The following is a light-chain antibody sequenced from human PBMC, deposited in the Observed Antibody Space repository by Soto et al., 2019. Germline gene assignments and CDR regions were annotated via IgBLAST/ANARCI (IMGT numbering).Light chain of an antibody. CDR2: QDN. CDR3: QAWDSSTVV. Sequence: SYELTQPPSVSVSPGQTASITCSGDKLGDKYGCWFQQKPGQSPVLVIYQDNKRPSGIPERFSGSNSGNTATLTISGTQAMDEADYYCQAWDSSTVVFGGETKLTVL. CDR1: KLGDKY. V-gene: IGLV3-1*01. J-gene: IGLJ2*01.